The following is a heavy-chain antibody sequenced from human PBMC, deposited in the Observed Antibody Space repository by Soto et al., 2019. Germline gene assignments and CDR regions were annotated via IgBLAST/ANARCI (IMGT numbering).Heavy chain of an antibody. Sequence: SVKVSCKASGGTFSSYAISWVRQAPGQGLEWMGGIIPIFGTANYAQKFQGRVTITADKSTSTAYMELSSLRSEDTAVYYCARDGQVNYYDSIGYRPDAFDIWGQATMVTVSS. J-gene: IGHJ3*02. D-gene: IGHD3-22*01. CDR2: IIPIFGTA. CDR3: ARDGQVNYYDSIGYRPDAFDI. V-gene: IGHV1-69*06. CDR1: GGTFSSYA.